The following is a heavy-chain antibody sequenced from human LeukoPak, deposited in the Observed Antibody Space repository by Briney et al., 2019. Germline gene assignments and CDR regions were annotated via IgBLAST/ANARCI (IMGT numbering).Heavy chain of an antibody. J-gene: IGHJ4*02. CDR3: VRVFYFYDTSGPQYSFDY. CDR1: GYPFISYG. CDR2: ISAYNGDT. D-gene: IGHD3-22*01. Sequence: ASVKVSCKTSGYPFISYGLSWVRQAPGQGLEWMGWISAYNGDTNYAQRLQGRVTMTTDTSTTTAYMELRSLRSDDTAVYYCVRVFYFYDTSGPQYSFDYWGQGTLVTVSS. V-gene: IGHV1-18*04.